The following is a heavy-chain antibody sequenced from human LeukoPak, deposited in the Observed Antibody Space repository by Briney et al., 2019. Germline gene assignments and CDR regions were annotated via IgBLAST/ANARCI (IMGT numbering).Heavy chain of an antibody. D-gene: IGHD6-13*01. V-gene: IGHV3-64*01. CDR2: ISSNGGST. J-gene: IGHJ6*02. Sequence: RPGRSLRLSCAASGFTFSSYAMHWVRQAPGKGLEYVSAISSNGGSTYYANSVKGRFTISRDNSKNTLYLQMGSLRAEDMAVYYCARDRRNSSSWYSYYYYGMDVWGQGTTVTVSS. CDR3: ARDRRNSSSWYSYYYYGMDV. CDR1: GFTFSSYA.